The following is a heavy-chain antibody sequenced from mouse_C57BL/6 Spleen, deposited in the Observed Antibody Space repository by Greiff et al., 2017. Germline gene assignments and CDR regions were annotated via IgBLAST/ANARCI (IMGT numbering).Heavy chain of an antibody. CDR1: GYSFTGYY. D-gene: IGHD1-1*02. J-gene: IGHJ3*01. Sequence: EVQLVESGPELVKPGASVKISCKASGYSFTGYYMNWVKQSPEKSLEWIGEINPSTGGTTYNQKFKAKATLTVDKSSSTAYMQLKSLTSEDSAVYYCARGGPTGAYWGQGTLVTVSA. V-gene: IGHV1-42*01. CDR3: ARGGPTGAY. CDR2: INPSTGGT.